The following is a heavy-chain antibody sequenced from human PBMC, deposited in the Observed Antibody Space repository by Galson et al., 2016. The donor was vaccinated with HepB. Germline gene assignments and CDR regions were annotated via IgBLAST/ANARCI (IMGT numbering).Heavy chain of an antibody. D-gene: IGHD5-12*01. Sequence: QSGAEVKKPGESLKISCKTSGYSFNRYWIAWVRQMPGKGLEWMGIIHPDEADTRYSPSFEGQVAISVDKSLSTVYLQLSKLKISDSAMYYCARLLRYRGNDYGYYYFDYWGQGTLVTVAS. CDR2: IHPDEADT. J-gene: IGHJ4*02. CDR3: ARLLRYRGNDYGYYYFDY. V-gene: IGHV5-51*01. CDR1: GYSFNRYW.